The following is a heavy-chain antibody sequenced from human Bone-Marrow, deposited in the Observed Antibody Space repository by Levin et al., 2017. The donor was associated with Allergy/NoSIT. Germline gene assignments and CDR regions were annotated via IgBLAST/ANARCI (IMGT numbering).Heavy chain of an antibody. CDR1: GFTVTNNY. D-gene: IGHD6-13*01. Sequence: GGSLRLSCAASGFTVTNNYMSWVRQAPGKGLEWVSVIYRGGQTYYADSVKGRFTFSRDNSKNTLYLQMNSLRADDTAVYYCARDRSTAPDGTGDWGLFESWGQGTLVIVSS. CDR2: IYRGGQT. V-gene: IGHV3-53*01. J-gene: IGHJ4*02. CDR3: ARDRSTAPDGTGDWGLFES.